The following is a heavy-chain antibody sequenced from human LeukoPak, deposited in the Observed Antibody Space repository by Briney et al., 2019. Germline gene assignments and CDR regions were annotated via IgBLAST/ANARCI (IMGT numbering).Heavy chain of an antibody. J-gene: IGHJ4*02. Sequence: PSETLSLTCAVYGGSFSGYYWSWIRQPPGKGLEWIGEINHSGSTNYNPSLKSRVTISVDTSKNQFSLKLSTVTAADTAVYYCARVGRGGHQKGGFDYWGQGTLVTVSS. V-gene: IGHV4-34*01. CDR1: GGSFSGYY. CDR2: INHSGST. CDR3: ARVGRGGHQKGGFDY. D-gene: IGHD3-10*01.